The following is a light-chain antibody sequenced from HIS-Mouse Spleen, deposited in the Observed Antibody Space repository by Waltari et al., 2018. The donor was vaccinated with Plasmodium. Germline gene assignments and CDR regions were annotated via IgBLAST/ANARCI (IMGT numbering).Light chain of an antibody. V-gene: IGLV3-1*01. CDR1: QLGDQH. Sequence: SYELTQPPSVSVSPGQTASITVPRDQLGDQHACWYQQKPGQSPVLVIYQDSKRPSGIPERFSCSNSGNTATLTISGTQAMDEADYYCQAWDSSTVVFGGGTKLTVL. J-gene: IGLJ2*01. CDR3: QAWDSSTVV. CDR2: QDS.